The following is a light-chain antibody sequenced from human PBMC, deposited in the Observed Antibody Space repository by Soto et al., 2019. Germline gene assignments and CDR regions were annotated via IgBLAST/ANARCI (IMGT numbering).Light chain of an antibody. CDR2: DAS. V-gene: IGKV3-11*01. CDR3: HQRANWPT. Sequence: EIVLTQSPATLSLSPGERATLSCRASQSIGNYLGWYQQKPGQAPRLLIYDASNRATGIPARFSGSGSGTDFTLTISSLEPEDFAIYYCHQRANWPTFCQGTRLDIK. CDR1: QSIGNY. J-gene: IGKJ5*01.